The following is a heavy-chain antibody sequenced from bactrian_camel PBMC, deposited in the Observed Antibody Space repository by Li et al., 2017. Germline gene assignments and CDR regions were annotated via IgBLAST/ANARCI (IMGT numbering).Heavy chain of an antibody. CDR2: ISDARTLT. J-gene: IGHJ4*01. V-gene: IGHV3-3*01. Sequence: QLVESGGGSVQAGGSLRLSCVASGSISNRCMGWFRQGTGKEREILARISDARTLTAYADSVKGRFTISQDNAKNTVYLQMNSLKPEDTAMYYCAAGASRDVLYCPSYPMRYNYWGQGTQVTVS. D-gene: IGHD2*01. CDR3: AAGASRDVLYCPSYPMRYNY. CDR1: GSISNRC.